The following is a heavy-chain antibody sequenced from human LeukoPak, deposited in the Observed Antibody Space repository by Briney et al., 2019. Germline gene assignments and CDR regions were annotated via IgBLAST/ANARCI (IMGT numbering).Heavy chain of an antibody. D-gene: IGHD6-19*01. CDR3: AKDFPHSGSFDY. CDR1: GGTFSSYA. J-gene: IGHJ4*02. V-gene: IGHV1-69*06. CDR2: IIPIFGTA. Sequence: ASVKVSCKASGGTFSSYAISWVRQAPGQGLEWMGGIIPIFGTANYAQKFQGRVTITADKSTSTAYMELSSLRAEDTAVYYCAKDFPHSGSFDYWGQGTLVTVSS.